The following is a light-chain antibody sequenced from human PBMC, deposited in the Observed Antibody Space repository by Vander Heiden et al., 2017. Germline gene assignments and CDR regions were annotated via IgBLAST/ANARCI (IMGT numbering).Light chain of an antibody. CDR1: SCDVGGYND. CDR2: DVS. CDR3: CSYAGSYTFVV. Sequence: QSALPQPRSVSWPPGQSAAISCTGTSCDVGGYNDVSWYQEHPGRAPKVMIYDVSKRPSGVPDRFSGSKSGNTASLTISGLQAEDEADYYCCSYAGSYTFVVFGGGTKLTVL. J-gene: IGLJ2*01. V-gene: IGLV2-11*01.